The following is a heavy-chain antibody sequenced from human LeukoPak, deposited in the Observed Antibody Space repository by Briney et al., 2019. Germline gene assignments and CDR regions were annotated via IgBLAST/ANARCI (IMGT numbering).Heavy chain of an antibody. CDR3: ARSYYVVASKK. Sequence: ASVTVSCKASGYTFTSYAINWVRQATGQGLERMGWMNPNSGNTGYGQKFQGRVPMARNTSISTAYMELSSLGSEDTAVYYCARSYYVVASKKWGQGTLVTVSS. CDR2: MNPNSGNT. D-gene: IGHD2-15*01. CDR1: GYTFTSYA. V-gene: IGHV1-8*01. J-gene: IGHJ4*02.